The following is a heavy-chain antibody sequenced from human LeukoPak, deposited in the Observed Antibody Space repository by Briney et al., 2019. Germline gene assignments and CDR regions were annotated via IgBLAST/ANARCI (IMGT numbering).Heavy chain of an antibody. CDR1: GFSFSDYA. J-gene: IGHJ3*02. CDR2: IRFDGSRT. V-gene: IGHV3-30*02. D-gene: IGHD6-13*01. Sequence: GGSLRLSCGASGFSFSDYAMHWVRQAPGKGLEWVAFIRFDGSRTDYADSVKGRFIISRDNSKNTLYLQMNSLRAEDTAVYYCARAAIAAAGGSYAFDIWGQGTMVTVSS. CDR3: ARAAIAAAGGSYAFDI.